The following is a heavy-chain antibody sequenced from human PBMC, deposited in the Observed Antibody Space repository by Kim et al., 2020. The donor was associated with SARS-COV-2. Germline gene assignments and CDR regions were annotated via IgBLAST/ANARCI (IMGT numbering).Heavy chain of an antibody. CDR1: GYTFTGYY. V-gene: IGHV1-2*06. CDR2: INPNSGGT. D-gene: IGHD6-13*01. CDR3: ARPRRSSWHVIDY. J-gene: IGHJ4*02. Sequence: ASVKVSCKASGYTFTGYYMHWVRQTPGQGLEWMGRINPNSGGTNYAQKFQGRVTMTRDTSISTAYMELSRLRSDDTAVYYCARPRRSSWHVIDYWGQGTLVTVSS.